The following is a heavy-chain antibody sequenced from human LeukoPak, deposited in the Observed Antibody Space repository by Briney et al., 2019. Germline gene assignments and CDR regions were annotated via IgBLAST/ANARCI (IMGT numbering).Heavy chain of an antibody. CDR3: ARGLGIAVAKRGRGLYYMDV. CDR2: MNPNSGNT. Sequence: ASVKVSCKASGYTFTSYDINWVRQATGQGLEWMGWMNPNSGNTGYAQKFQGRVTMTRNTSISTAYMELSSLRSEDTAVYYCARGLGIAVAKRGRGLYYMDVWAKGPRSPSP. V-gene: IGHV1-8*01. D-gene: IGHD6-19*01. CDR1: GYTFTSYD. J-gene: IGHJ6*03.